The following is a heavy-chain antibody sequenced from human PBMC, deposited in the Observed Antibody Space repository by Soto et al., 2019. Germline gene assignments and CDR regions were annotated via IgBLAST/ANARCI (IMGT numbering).Heavy chain of an antibody. Sequence: QVQLVESGGGVVQPGRSLRLSCAASGFTFSSYAMHWVHQAPGKGLEWVAVISYDGSNKYYADSVKGRFTISRDNSKNTLYLQMNNLRAEDTAVYYCARDRVSYYDSSGYLDYWGQGTLVTVSS. D-gene: IGHD3-22*01. CDR1: GFTFSSYA. CDR2: ISYDGSNK. J-gene: IGHJ4*02. V-gene: IGHV3-30-3*01. CDR3: ARDRVSYYDSSGYLDY.